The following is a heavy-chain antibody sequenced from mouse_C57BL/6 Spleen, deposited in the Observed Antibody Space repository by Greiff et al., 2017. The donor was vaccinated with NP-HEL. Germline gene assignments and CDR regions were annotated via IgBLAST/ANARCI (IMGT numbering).Heavy chain of an antibody. CDR2: IYPGSGST. Sequence: QVQLQQPGAELVKPGASVKMSCKASGYTFTSYWITWVKQRPGQGLEWIGDIYPGSGSTNYNEKFKSKATLTVDTSSSTAYMQLSSLTSEDSAVYYCAREGYSNPYFDYWGQGTTLTVSS. CDR1: GYTFTSYW. J-gene: IGHJ2*01. V-gene: IGHV1-55*01. CDR3: AREGYSNPYFDY. D-gene: IGHD2-5*01.